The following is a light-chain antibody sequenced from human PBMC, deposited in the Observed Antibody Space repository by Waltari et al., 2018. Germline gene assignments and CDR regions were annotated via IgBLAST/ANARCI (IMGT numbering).Light chain of an antibody. CDR3: SSYTTTSTL. Sequence: QSALTQPASVSGSPGQSITISCTGTTTDVGAYNYVSWYQQHPGKAPKLIIYDVTNRPSGVSNRFSGSKSGNTASLTSSGLQAEDEADYYCSSYTTTSTLFGGGTKLTVL. V-gene: IGLV2-14*03. CDR2: DVT. J-gene: IGLJ2*01. CDR1: TTDVGAYNY.